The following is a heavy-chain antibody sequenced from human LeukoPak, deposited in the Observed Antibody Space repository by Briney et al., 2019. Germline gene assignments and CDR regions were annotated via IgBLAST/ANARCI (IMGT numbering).Heavy chain of an antibody. CDR1: GFTFSRYA. V-gene: IGHV3-23*01. J-gene: IGHJ3*01. CDR3: AKRMIRGVNHDALDL. CDR2: VSGSGGST. D-gene: IGHD3-10*01. Sequence: PGGSLRLSCAASGFTFSRYAMSWVRQAPGKGLEWVSAVSGSGGSTYYADSVKGLSTISRDNSKNTLYLQTNSLRAEDTAVYYCAKRMIRGVNHDALDLWGQGTMVTVSS.